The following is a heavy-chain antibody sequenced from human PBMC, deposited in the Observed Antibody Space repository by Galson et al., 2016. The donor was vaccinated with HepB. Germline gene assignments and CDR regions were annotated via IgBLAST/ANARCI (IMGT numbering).Heavy chain of an antibody. CDR1: GYSISTGYY. CDR3: ARDNSAMARGIIIRGEVDY. V-gene: IGHV4-38-2*02. D-gene: IGHD3-10*01. Sequence: SETLSLTCSVSGYSISTGYYWGWIRQPPGKGLEWIGYIFRSGTTYYNPSLKSRVTLSLDTSKNQFSLKLASVTAADTAMYYCARDNSAMARGIIIRGEVDYWCQGTLVTVSS. J-gene: IGHJ4*02. CDR2: IFRSGTT.